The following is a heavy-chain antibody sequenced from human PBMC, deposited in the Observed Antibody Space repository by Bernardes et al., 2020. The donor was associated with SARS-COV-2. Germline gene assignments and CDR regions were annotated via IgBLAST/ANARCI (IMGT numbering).Heavy chain of an antibody. CDR2: IYYSGST. CDR3: ARQVMDSFTIFGVVRAGNSFDP. D-gene: IGHD3-3*01. CDR1: CGCIRRSRDY. V-gene: IGHV4-39*01. J-gene: IGHJ5*02. Sequence: SEPLSLTCTVSCGCIRRSRDYWGWIRQPPGKGLEWIGSIYYSGSTYFNPSLKSRVTISLDTSKNQFSLTLSSVTAPETAVYYCARQVMDSFTIFGVVRAGNSFDPWGQGTLVTVSS.